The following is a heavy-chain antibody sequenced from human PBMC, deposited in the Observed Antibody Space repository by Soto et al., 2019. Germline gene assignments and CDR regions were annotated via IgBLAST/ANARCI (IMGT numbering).Heavy chain of an antibody. CDR3: ARGPTHGAFDL. V-gene: IGHV3-30-3*01. Sequence: QVQLVEFGGGVVQPGRSLRLSCVASGSPFDVHWVRQAPGKGPEWVAHIVPDGRNQYWADSVKGRFTGSRDNAKNTVYLQMNSLRTGDTAVYYCARGPTHGAFDLWGQGTMVTVSS. CDR2: IVPDGRNQ. J-gene: IGHJ3*01. CDR1: GSPFD.